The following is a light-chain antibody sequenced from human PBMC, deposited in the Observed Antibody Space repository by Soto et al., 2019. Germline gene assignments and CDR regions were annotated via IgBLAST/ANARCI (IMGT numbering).Light chain of an antibody. V-gene: IGLV7-46*01. J-gene: IGLJ2*01. Sequence: QTVVTQEPSLTVSPGGTVTLTCASSTGAVTSRHYPYWFQQKPGQAPRTLIYDASSRHSWTPARFSGSLLGGKAALTLSGAQPEDEAEYYCLLYFGGVLVFDGGTKVTVL. CDR1: TGAVTSRHY. CDR2: DAS. CDR3: LLYFGGVLV.